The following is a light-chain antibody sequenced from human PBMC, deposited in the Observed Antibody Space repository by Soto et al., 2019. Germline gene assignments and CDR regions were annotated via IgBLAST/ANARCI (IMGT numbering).Light chain of an antibody. CDR3: GTWDSSLGAVV. V-gene: IGLV1-51*02. J-gene: IGLJ2*01. Sequence: QSVLTQPPSVSAAPGQKVTISCSGSSSNIGNNYVSWYQQLPGTAPKLLIYENNKRPSGIPDRFSGSKSGTSATLCITGLQTGDEADYYCGTWDSSLGAVVFGGGTKLTVL. CDR2: ENN. CDR1: SSNIGNNY.